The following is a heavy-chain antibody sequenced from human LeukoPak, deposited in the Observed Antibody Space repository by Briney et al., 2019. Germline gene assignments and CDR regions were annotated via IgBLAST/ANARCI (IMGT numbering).Heavy chain of an antibody. CDR2: IKSDGSST. J-gene: IGHJ4*02. CDR3: ASQTVVGATDY. D-gene: IGHD1-26*01. CDR1: GFTFSSYW. Sequence: GGSLRLSCAASGFTFSSYWMHWLRQAPGKGLVWVSRIKSDGSSTSYADSVRGRFTISRDNAKNTLYLQMNSLRAEDTAVYYCASQTVVGATDYWGQGTLVTVSS. V-gene: IGHV3-74*01.